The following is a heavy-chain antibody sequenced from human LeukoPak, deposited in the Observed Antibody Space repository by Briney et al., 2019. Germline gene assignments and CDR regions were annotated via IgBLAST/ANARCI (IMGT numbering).Heavy chain of an antibody. V-gene: IGHV1-2*02. CDR3: ARYHTAGTMFNFDY. Sequence: ASVKVSCKASGYTFTGYYMHWVRQAPGQGLEWMGWINPNSGGTNYAQKFQGRVTMTRDTSISTAYMELSRLRSDDTAVYYCARYHTAGTMFNFDYWGQGTLVTVSS. CDR2: INPNSGGT. D-gene: IGHD3-10*02. CDR1: GYTFTGYY. J-gene: IGHJ4*02.